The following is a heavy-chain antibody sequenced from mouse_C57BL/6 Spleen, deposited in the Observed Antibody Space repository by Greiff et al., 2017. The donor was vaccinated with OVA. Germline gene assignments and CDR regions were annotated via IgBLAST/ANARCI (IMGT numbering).Heavy chain of an antibody. D-gene: IGHD2-4*01. CDR3: ARSGDYDGYYAMDY. J-gene: IGHJ4*01. CDR1: GYTFTSYW. Sequence: VQLQQPGAELVRPGTSVKLSCKASGYTFTSYWMHWVKQRPGQGLEWIGVIDPSDSYTNYNQKFKGKATLTVDTSSSTAYMQLSSLTSEDSAVYYCARSGDYDGYYAMDYWGQGTSVTVSS. CDR2: IDPSDSYT. V-gene: IGHV1-59*01.